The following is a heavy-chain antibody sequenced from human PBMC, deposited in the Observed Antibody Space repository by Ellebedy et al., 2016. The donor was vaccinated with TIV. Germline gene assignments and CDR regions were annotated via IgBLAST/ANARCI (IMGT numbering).Heavy chain of an antibody. D-gene: IGHD2-8*02. CDR3: ASGLGVRRMNAFDI. J-gene: IGHJ3*02. Sequence: MPSETLSLTCTVSGGSISSYYWSWIRQPPGKGLEWIGYIYYSGSTNYNPSLKSRVTISVDTSKNQLSLKLRSVTAADTAMYYCASGLGVRRMNAFDIWGQGTMVTVSS. CDR2: IYYSGST. CDR1: GGSISSYY. V-gene: IGHV4-59*12.